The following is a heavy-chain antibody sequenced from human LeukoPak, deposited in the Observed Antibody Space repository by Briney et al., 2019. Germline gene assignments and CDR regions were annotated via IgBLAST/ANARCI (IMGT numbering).Heavy chain of an antibody. CDR2: ISGSGGST. CDR1: GFTFSSYA. Sequence: GGSLRLSCAASGFTFSSYAMSWFRKAPGKGLDWFSAISGSGGSTYYADSVKGRFTISRDNSKNTLYLQMNSLRAEDTAVYYCAKLGFFYLDYFDYWGQGTLVTVSS. J-gene: IGHJ4*02. CDR3: AKLGFFYLDYFDY. D-gene: IGHD3-10*01. V-gene: IGHV3-23*01.